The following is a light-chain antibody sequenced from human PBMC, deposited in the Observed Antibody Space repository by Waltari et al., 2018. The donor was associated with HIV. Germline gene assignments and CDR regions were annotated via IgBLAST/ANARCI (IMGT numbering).Light chain of an antibody. V-gene: IGKV3D-20*01. CDR1: QSVSSTY. J-gene: IGKJ5*01. CDR3: QQYGSSPT. CDR2: DAS. Sequence: EIVLTQFPATLSLSRGERATLSGGASQSVSSTYLAGYQHKPDRAPRLLIYDASSRATGIPDRFSGSGSVTDFTLTIIRLEPEDFVVYYCQQYGSSPTFGLGTRLEIK.